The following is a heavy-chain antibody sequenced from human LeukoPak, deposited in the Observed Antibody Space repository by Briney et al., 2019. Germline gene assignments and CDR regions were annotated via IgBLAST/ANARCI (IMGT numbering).Heavy chain of an antibody. CDR3: ARLGTLRGIWAFDI. CDR2: IYYSGST. J-gene: IGHJ3*02. D-gene: IGHD3-16*01. V-gene: IGHV4-59*08. CDR1: GGSINSYY. Sequence: SETLSLTCTVSGGSINSYYWSWVRQPPGEGLECIGYIYYSGSTNYNPSLKSRLTISVDTSKDQFSLKLSSVTAADTAVYYCARLGTLRGIWAFDIWGQGTMVTVSS.